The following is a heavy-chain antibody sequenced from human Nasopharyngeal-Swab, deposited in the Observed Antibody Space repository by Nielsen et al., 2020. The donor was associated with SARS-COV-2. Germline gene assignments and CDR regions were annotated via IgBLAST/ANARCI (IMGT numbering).Heavy chain of an antibody. CDR2: INPNSGGT. J-gene: IGHJ5*02. D-gene: IGHD6-19*01. V-gene: IGHV1-2*04. Sequence: ASVKVSCKASGYTFTGYYMHWERQGPGQGVGWMGWINPNSGGTNYAQKFQGWVTMTRDTSISTAYMELSRLRSDDTAVYYCARDRRDSSGTHNWFDPWGQGTLVTVSS. CDR1: GYTFTGYY. CDR3: ARDRRDSSGTHNWFDP.